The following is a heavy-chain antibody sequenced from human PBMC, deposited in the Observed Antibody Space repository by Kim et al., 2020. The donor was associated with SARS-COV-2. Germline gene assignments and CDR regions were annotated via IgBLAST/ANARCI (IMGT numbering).Heavy chain of an antibody. D-gene: IGHD3-22*01. J-gene: IGHJ4*02. V-gene: IGHV4-59*01. CDR3: ARVRDYYDSSGYDY. Sequence: NPSLKSRVTISVDTSKNQFSLKLSSVTAADTAVYYCARVRDYYDSSGYDYWGQGTLVTVSS.